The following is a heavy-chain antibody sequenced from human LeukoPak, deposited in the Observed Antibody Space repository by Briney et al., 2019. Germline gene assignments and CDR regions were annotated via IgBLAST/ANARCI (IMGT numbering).Heavy chain of an antibody. J-gene: IGHJ4*02. D-gene: IGHD2-21*01. CDR1: GGSISSSF. CDR3: ARVRKFPGNYFDY. Sequence: SETLSLTCIVSGGSISSSFWSWIRQPAGKGLEWIGYIYYSGSTYYNPSLKSRVTISVDTSKNQFSLKLSSVTAADTAVYYCARVRKFPGNYFDYWGQGTLVTVSS. V-gene: IGHV4-59*06. CDR2: IYYSGST.